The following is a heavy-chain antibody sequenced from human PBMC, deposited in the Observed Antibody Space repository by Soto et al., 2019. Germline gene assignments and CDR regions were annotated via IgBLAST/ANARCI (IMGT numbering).Heavy chain of an antibody. Sequence: GGSLRLSCAASGFTFDNYAMHWVRQAPGKGLEWVSGISWNFDSIGYADSVKGRFTISRDNAKNSLYLQMNSLRAEDTALYYCVKDRDGGLEYWGQGTLVTVSS. D-gene: IGHD1-1*01. CDR2: ISWNFDSI. J-gene: IGHJ4*02. V-gene: IGHV3-9*01. CDR3: VKDRDGGLEY. CDR1: GFTFDNYA.